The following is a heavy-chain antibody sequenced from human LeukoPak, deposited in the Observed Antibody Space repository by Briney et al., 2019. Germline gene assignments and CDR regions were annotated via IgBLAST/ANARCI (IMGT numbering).Heavy chain of an antibody. CDR3: ARSSWYFDL. CDR1: GGSISSYY. V-gene: IGHV4-59*08. Sequence: SETLSLTCTVSGGSISSYYWSWIRQPPGKGLEWIGYIYYSGSTNYNPSLKSRVTISVDTSKNQFSLKLSSVTAADTAVYYCARSSWYFDLWGRGTLVTVSS. J-gene: IGHJ2*01. CDR2: IYYSGST.